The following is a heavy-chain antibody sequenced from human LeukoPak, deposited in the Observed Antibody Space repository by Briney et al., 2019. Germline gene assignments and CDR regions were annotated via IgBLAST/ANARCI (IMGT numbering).Heavy chain of an antibody. CDR2: ISYDGSNK. V-gene: IGHV3-30*18. J-gene: IGHJ4*02. CDR3: AKGLVAGASY. Sequence: PGGSLRLSCAASGFTFSSYGMHWVRQAPGKGLEWVAVISYDGSNKYYADSVKGRFTISRDNSKNTLYLQMNSLRAEDTAVYYCAKGLVAGASYWRQATLVTDCS. D-gene: IGHD5-12*01. CDR1: GFTFSSYG.